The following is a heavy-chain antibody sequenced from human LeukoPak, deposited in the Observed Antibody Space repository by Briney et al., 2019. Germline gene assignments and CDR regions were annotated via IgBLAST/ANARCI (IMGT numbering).Heavy chain of an antibody. J-gene: IGHJ6*02. D-gene: IGHD1-7*01. CDR2: INPNSGGT. CDR1: GYTFTGYY. CDR3: ARGGQLELRGGHYYYYGMDV. V-gene: IGHV1-2*02. Sequence: ASVKVSCKASGYTFTGYYMHWVRQAPGQGLEWMGWINPNSGGTNYAQKFQGRVTMTRDTSISTAYMELSRLRSDDTAVYYCARGGQLELRGGHYYYYGMDVWGQGTRVTV.